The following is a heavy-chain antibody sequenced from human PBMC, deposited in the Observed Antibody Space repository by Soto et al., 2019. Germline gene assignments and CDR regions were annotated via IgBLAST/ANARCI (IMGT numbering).Heavy chain of an antibody. J-gene: IGHJ4*02. CDR3: AREGFDHRPDY. Sequence: QVQLEESGPGLVKSSETLSLTCAVSGDSISSPNWWSWYRQPPGKGLELIGEMFASGSSNYNPSLNGRVTISLDTSKNHFSLKLTSLAAADTAIYYCAREGFDHRPDYWGQGIPVTVSS. CDR2: MFASGSS. V-gene: IGHV4-4*02. CDR1: GDSISSPNW.